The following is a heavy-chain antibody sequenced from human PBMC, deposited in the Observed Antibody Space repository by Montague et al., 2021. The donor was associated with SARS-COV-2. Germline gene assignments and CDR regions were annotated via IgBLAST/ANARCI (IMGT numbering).Heavy chain of an antibody. J-gene: IGHJ4*02. CDR1: GFIFNHYW. CDR2: IKHDGSEQ. Sequence: SLRLSCAASGFIFNHYWMSWVRQAPGKGLEWVANIKHDGSEQNYVDSVKGRFTISRDSAKNSLFLQMNSLRAEDTAVYFCARERTAADYWGQGTLVTVSS. CDR3: ARERTAADY. V-gene: IGHV3-7*01. D-gene: IGHD6-25*01.